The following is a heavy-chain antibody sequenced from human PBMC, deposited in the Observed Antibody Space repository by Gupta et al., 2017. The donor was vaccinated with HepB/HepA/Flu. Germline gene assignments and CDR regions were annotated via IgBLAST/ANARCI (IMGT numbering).Heavy chain of an antibody. CDR3: AGGADVKKGGRLGP. Sequence: QVQLQESGPGLVTPSGTLSLTCVVSSGSIGSSNWWSWVRQPPRKRLEWIGGIYYSGGTNDNPARKRRVTISVNESKYQFSLELSYGMVEETDVYYCAGGADVKKGGRLGPWGQGTLVPVSS. J-gene: IGHJ5*02. CDR2: IYYSGGT. D-gene: IGHD1-26*01. CDR1: SGSIGSSNW. V-gene: IGHV4-4*02.